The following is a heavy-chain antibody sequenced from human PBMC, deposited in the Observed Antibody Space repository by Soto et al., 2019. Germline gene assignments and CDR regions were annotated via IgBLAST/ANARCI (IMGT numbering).Heavy chain of an antibody. D-gene: IGHD2-8*01. Sequence: EVQLLESGGGCIHRGGSLRLSCAASGFSFSSFAMNWVRQAPGKGLEWVSIVSGSADSTFYADSVKGHFTISRDNSKSTLYLQINSLRAEDTAVYYCAKTRGAMIYAISVYGMDVWGQGTTVTVSS. J-gene: IGHJ6*02. CDR1: GFSFSSFA. CDR2: VSGSADST. V-gene: IGHV3-23*01. CDR3: AKTRGAMIYAISVYGMDV.